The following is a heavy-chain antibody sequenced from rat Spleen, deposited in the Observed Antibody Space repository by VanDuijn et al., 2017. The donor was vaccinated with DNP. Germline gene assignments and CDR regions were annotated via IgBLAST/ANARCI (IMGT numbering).Heavy chain of an antibody. D-gene: IGHD5-1*01. V-gene: IGHV1-43*01. CDR3: ARPSTGSRRGWYFDF. CDR1: GYTFTTYY. CDR2: IHTGGGDT. J-gene: IGHJ2*01. Sequence: QVQLQQSGAELAKPGSSVMISCRASGYTFTTYYIGWIKQTTRQGLEYIGYIHTGGGDTNYNEKFKGKATLTVDKSSSTAFMQLSSLTPVDSAVYYCARPSTGSRRGWYFDFWGQGVMVTVSS.